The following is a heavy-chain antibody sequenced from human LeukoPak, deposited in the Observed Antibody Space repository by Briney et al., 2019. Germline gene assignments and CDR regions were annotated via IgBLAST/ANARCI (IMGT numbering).Heavy chain of an antibody. D-gene: IGHD3-22*01. CDR1: GYSITGTYW. J-gene: IGHJ4*02. Sequence: SETLSLTCAVSGYSITGTYWWGWIRPTPGRGLEWIGSLHHSGSTSYSPSLKSRVTISVDTSKNQFSLRLSSVTAADTAVYYCARVGGDDSTGHYSVDYWGQGTLVTVSS. V-gene: IGHV4-38-2*01. CDR2: LHHSGST. CDR3: ARVGGDDSTGHYSVDY.